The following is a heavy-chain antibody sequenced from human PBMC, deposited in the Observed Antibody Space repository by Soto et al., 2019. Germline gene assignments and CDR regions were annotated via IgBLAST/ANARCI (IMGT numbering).Heavy chain of an antibody. CDR1: GGSISSYY. CDR2: IYYSGST. D-gene: IGHD3-3*01. CDR3: ARQDYDFWSGYYPFDY. J-gene: IGHJ4*02. V-gene: IGHV4-59*08. Sequence: ETLSLTCTVSGGSISSYYWSWIRQPPGKGLEWIGYIYYSGSTNYNPSLKSRVTISADTSKNQFSLKLSSVTAADTAVYYCARQDYDFWSGYYPFDYWGQGTLVTVSS.